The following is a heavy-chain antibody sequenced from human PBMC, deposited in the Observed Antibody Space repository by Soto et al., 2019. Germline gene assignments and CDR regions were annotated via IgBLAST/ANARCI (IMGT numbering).Heavy chain of an antibody. CDR3: ARHGSNWNYYYYYYMDV. J-gene: IGHJ6*03. D-gene: IGHD1-1*01. Sequence: GESLKISCKGSGYSFTSYWIGWVRQMPGKGLEWMGIIYPGDSDTRYSPSFQGQVTISADKSISTAYLQWSSLKASDTAMYYCARHGSNWNYYYYYYMDVWGKGTTVTVSS. V-gene: IGHV5-51*01. CDR1: GYSFTSYW. CDR2: IYPGDSDT.